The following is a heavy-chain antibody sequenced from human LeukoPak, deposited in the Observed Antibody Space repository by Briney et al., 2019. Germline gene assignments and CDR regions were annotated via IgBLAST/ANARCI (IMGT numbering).Heavy chain of an antibody. CDR2: ISGSGGST. CDR1: GYTFSSYA. Sequence: PGGSLRLSCAVSGYTFSSYAMSWVRQAPGKGLEWVSAISGSGGSTFYADSVKGRFTISRDNSKNTLSLQMNSLRAEDTAVYYCAKDFGSSWYLYYFDYWGQGTLVTVSS. V-gene: IGHV3-23*01. J-gene: IGHJ4*02. D-gene: IGHD6-13*01. CDR3: AKDFGSSWYLYYFDY.